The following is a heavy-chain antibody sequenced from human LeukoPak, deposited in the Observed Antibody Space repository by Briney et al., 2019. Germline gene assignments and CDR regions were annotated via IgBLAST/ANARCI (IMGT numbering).Heavy chain of an antibody. CDR1: GGSISSSSYY. Sequence: SETLSLTCTVSGGSISSSSYYWGWIRQPPGKGLEWIGSLYYSGSTYYNPSLKSRVTISVDTSKNQFSLKLSSVTAADTAVYYCARAYCGGDCYSNYYYYYMDVWGKGPRSPSP. CDR2: LYYSGST. CDR3: ARAYCGGDCYSNYYYYYMDV. J-gene: IGHJ6*03. V-gene: IGHV4-39*07. D-gene: IGHD2-21*02.